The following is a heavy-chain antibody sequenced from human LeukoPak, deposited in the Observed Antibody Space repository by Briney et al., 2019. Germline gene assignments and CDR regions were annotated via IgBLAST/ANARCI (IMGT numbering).Heavy chain of an antibody. D-gene: IGHD2-15*01. V-gene: IGHV4-30-4*07. Sequence: PSQTLSLTCAVSGGSISSGGYSWSWIRQPPGKGLEWIGYIYYSGSTYYNPSLKSRVIISVDTSKNQFSLKLNSVTAADTAVYYCARVDGSCSGGSCPSGNWFDPWGQGALVTVSS. CDR3: ARVDGSCSGGSCPSGNWFDP. J-gene: IGHJ5*02. CDR1: GGSISSGGYS. CDR2: IYYSGST.